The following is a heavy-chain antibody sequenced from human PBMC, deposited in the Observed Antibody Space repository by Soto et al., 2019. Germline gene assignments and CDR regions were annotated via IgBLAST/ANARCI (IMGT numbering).Heavy chain of an antibody. CDR1: GGSISSYY. CDR3: ARGWRLLEYYSGGSGYSDWFDP. CDR2: NYYSEST. V-gene: IGHV4-59*12. D-gene: IGHD2-15*01. Sequence: SETLSLTCTVSGGSISSYYWSWFRQPPGKGLEGIGYNYYSESTNYNPSLKSRVTISVDTSKNQFSLKLSSVTAADTAVYYCARGWRLLEYYSGGSGYSDWFDPWGQGTLVTVSS. J-gene: IGHJ5*02.